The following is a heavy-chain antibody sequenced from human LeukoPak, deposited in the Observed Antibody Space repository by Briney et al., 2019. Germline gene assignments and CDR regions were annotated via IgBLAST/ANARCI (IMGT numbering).Heavy chain of an antibody. CDR1: GFTFSSYS. D-gene: IGHD3-9*01. V-gene: IGHV3-21*01. Sequence: GGSLRLSCAASGFTFSSYSMNWVRQAPGKGLEWVSSISSSSSYIYYADSVKGRFTISRDNAKNSLYLQMNSLRAEDTAVYYCAREGGILTGSLPYYFDYWGQGTLVTVSS. CDR3: AREGGILTGSLPYYFDY. J-gene: IGHJ4*02. CDR2: ISSSSSYI.